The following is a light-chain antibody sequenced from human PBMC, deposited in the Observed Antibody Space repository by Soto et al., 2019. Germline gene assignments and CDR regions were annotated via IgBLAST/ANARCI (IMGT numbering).Light chain of an antibody. CDR2: GVS. J-gene: IGKJ1*01. CDR1: QSVSSNY. Sequence: EIVLTQSPGTLSLSPGERATLSCRASQSVSSNYLAWYQQTPGQAPRLLMYGVSSRATGIPDRFSGSVSGTDFTLTISRLEPEDFAVYYCLQYGSSPWTFVHGTKVEIK. V-gene: IGKV3-20*01. CDR3: LQYGSSPWT.